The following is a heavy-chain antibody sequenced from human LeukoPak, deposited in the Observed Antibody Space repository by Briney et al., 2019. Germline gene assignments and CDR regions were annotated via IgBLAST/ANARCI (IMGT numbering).Heavy chain of an antibody. CDR2: IIPIFGTA. J-gene: IGHJ4*02. D-gene: IGHD6-6*01. V-gene: IGHV1-69*01. CDR1: GGTFSSYA. Sequence: GASVKVSCKASGGTFSSYAISWVRKAPGQGLEWMEGIIPIFGTANYAQKFQGRVTITADESTSTAYMELSSLRSEDTAVYYCARGLSPTYSSSRSVDYWGQGTLVTVSS. CDR3: ARGLSPTYSSSRSVDY.